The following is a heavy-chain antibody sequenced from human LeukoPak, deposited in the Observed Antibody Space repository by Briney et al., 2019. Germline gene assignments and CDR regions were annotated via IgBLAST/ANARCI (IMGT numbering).Heavy chain of an antibody. CDR2: INAGNGNT. V-gene: IGHV1-3*03. J-gene: IGHJ6*03. Sequence: GASEKVSCKASGYTFTSYAMHWVRQAPGQRLEWMGWINAGNGNTKYSQEFQGRVTITRDTSASTAHMELSSLRSEDMAVYYCARGRGDHVGYYYMDVWGKGTTVTVSS. CDR1: GYTFTSYA. CDR3: ARGRGDHVGYYYMDV. D-gene: IGHD4-17*01.